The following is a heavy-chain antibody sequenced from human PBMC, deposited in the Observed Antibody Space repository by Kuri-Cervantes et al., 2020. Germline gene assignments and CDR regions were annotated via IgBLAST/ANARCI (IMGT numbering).Heavy chain of an antibody. Sequence: GGSLRLSCAASGFTFSSYAMSWVRQAPGKGLEWVSAISGSGGSTYYADSVKGRFTISRDNSKNTLYLQMNSLRAEDTAVYYCARGRTYYYDSSGYYRKEYFQHWGQGTLVTVSS. J-gene: IGHJ1*01. CDR1: GFTFSSYA. CDR3: ARGRTYYYDSSGYYRKEYFQH. D-gene: IGHD3-22*01. CDR2: ISGSGGST. V-gene: IGHV3-23*01.